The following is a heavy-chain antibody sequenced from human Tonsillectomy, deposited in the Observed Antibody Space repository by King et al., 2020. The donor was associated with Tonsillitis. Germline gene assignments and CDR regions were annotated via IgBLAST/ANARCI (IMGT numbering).Heavy chain of an antibody. CDR1: GFTFSSYA. CDR2: ISGSGGST. D-gene: IGHD3-22*01. CDR3: ASGDYYCSSGYFWAPFDY. J-gene: IGHJ4*02. V-gene: IGHV3-23*04. Sequence: VQLVESGGGLVQPGGSLRLSCAASGFTFSSYAMSWVRQAPGKGLEWVSAISGSGGSTYYADSVKGRFTISRDNSKNTLYLQMNSLRAEDTAVYYCASGDYYCSSGYFWAPFDYWGQGTLVTVSS.